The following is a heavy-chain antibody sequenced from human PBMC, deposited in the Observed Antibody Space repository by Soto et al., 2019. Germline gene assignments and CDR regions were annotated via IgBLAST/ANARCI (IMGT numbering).Heavy chain of an antibody. CDR1: GFTFSSYW. CDR3: AKDLSWGQCDY. CDR2: IKTDGTVT. D-gene: IGHD3-16*01. Sequence: EVQLVESGGGLVQPGGSLRLSCAASGFTFSSYWVHWVRQDAGKGLLWVSSIKTDGTVTQYADSVKGRVTVSRDNAKNTLYLQMNSLRAEDTAVYYCAKDLSWGQCDYWGQGALVTVSS. J-gene: IGHJ4*02. V-gene: IGHV3-74*03.